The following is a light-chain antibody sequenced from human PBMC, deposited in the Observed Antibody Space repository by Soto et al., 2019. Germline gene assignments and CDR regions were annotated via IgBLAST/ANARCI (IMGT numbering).Light chain of an antibody. CDR1: SSDVGGYNY. CDR2: DVS. Sequence: QSALTQPASVSGSPGQSITISCTGTSSDVGGYNYVSWYQQQPGKATKLMIYDVSNRPSGVSNRFSGSKAGNTASLTITGLKAEDEAGSCCRSYTSSSLHVVFRGGTELTVL. CDR3: RSYTSSSLHVV. J-gene: IGLJ2*01. V-gene: IGLV2-14*01.